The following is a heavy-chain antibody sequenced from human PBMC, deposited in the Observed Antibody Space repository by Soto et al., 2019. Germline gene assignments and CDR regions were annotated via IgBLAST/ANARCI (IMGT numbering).Heavy chain of an antibody. D-gene: IGHD3-10*01. J-gene: IGHJ6*03. CDR2: IYYSGST. V-gene: IGHV4-39*01. CDR1: GGSISSSSYY. Sequence: SETLSLTCTVSGGSISSSSYYWGWIRQPPGKGLEWIGSIYYSGSTYYNPSLKSRVTISVDTSKNQFSLKLSSVTAADTAVYYCARPFIWFGESNYYMDVWGKGTTVTVSS. CDR3: ARPFIWFGESNYYMDV.